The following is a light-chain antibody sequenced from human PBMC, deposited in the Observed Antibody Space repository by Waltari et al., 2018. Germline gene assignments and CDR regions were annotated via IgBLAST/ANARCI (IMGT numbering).Light chain of an antibody. CDR1: NIGRKS. J-gene: IGLJ1*01. CDR2: YDS. CDR3: QVWDSSSDRGV. V-gene: IGLV3-21*04. Sequence: SYVLTQPPSVSVAPGKTARITCGGNNIGRKSVHWYQQKPGQAPVLVIYYDSDRPSGIPERFSGSNSGNTATLTISRVEAGDEADYYCQVWDSSSDRGVFGTGTKVTVL.